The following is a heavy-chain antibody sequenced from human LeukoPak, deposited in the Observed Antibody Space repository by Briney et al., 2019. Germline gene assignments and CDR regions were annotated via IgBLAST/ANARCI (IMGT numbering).Heavy chain of an antibody. CDR3: ARDPGYYYYGMDV. CDR2: INGEGSRI. J-gene: IGHJ6*02. Sequence: GGSLRLSCAVTGFNLSTYWIHWVRHSPGRGLEWVARINGEGSRISYADSVRGRFTISRDNAKNTAYLQMNSLRAEDTALYYCARDPGYYYYGMDVWGQGTTV. V-gene: IGHV3-74*01. CDR1: GFNLSTYW.